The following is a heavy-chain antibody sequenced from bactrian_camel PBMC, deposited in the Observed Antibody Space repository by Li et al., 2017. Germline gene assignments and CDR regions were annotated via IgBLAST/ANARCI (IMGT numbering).Heavy chain of an antibody. Sequence: VQLVESGGGSVQAGGSLRLSCDISAYPRSTYCVVWFRREPGKERVGVASISSDGNTKYIDSVKGRFTISKDNAKNLLLLQMNSLKPEDTAMYNCAASSYRRSCVGGYLLGSGNYWGQGTQVTVS. D-gene: IGHD2*01. V-gene: IGHV3S55*01. CDR3: AASSYRRSCVGGYLLGSGNY. CDR2: ISSDGNT. J-gene: IGHJ4*01. CDR1: AYPRSTYC.